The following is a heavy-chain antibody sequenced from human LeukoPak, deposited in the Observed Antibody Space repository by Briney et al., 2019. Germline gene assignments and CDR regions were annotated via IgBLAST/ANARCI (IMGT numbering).Heavy chain of an antibody. D-gene: IGHD5-18*01. J-gene: IGHJ4*02. V-gene: IGHV3-33*01. Sequence: GGSLRLSCAASGFTFSSYGMHWVRQAPGKGLEWVAVIWYDGSNKYYADSVKGRFTISRDNSKNTLYLQMNSLRAEDTAVYYCARWPDTATIDYWGQGTLVTVSS. CDR2: IWYDGSNK. CDR3: ARWPDTATIDY. CDR1: GFTFSSYG.